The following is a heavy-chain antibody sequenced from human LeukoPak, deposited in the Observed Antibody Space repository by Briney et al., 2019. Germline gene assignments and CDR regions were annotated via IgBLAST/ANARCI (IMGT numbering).Heavy chain of an antibody. J-gene: IGHJ6*03. Sequence: SVKVSCKASGGTFSSYAISWVRQAPGQGLEWMGGIIPIFGTANYAQKFQGRVTITADESTSTAYMELSSLRSEDTAVYYCARTALRNYYYYYMDVWGKGTTVTISS. CDR2: IIPIFGTA. CDR3: ARTALRNYYYYYMDV. V-gene: IGHV1-69*13. CDR1: GGTFSSYA.